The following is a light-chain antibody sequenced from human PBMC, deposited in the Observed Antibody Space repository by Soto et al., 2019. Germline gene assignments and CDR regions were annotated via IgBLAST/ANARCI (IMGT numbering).Light chain of an antibody. J-gene: IGKJ2*01. V-gene: IGKV3-20*01. CDR2: GAS. CDR3: QHYGSSPYT. Sequence: EIVLTQSPGTLSLSPGERATLSCRASQSISSYYLGWYQQTPGQAPRLLIYGASSRATGIPDRFSGSGSGTDFTLSISRLEPEDFAVYYCQHYGSSPYTFGQGTKVEIK. CDR1: QSISSYY.